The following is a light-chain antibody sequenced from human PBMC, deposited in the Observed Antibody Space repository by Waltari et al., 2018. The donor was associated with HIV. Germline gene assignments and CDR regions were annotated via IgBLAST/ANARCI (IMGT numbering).Light chain of an antibody. CDR3: QQYKNWPPIT. J-gene: IGKJ5*01. V-gene: IGKV3-15*01. CDR1: QSVRSN. CDR2: GAS. Sequence: EIVMTQSPATLSVSPGERATLPCRASQSVRSNLAWYQQKPGQAPRLLIYGASTRATGIPARFSGSGSGTDFTLTISSLQSEDFAVYYCQQYKNWPPITFGQGTRLEIK.